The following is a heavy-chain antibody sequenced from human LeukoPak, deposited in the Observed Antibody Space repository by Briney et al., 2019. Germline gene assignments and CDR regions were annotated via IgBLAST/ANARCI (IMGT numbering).Heavy chain of an antibody. CDR2: ITGRGGAT. CDR3: AKDLTLYYDGSGVDF. CDR1: GFVFSSSA. Sequence: GGSLGLSCAASGFVFSSSAMTWVRQAPGRGLEWVSTITGRGGATYYADSVEGRFTISRDNSKNTLYLQMNSLRAGDTAVYYCAKDLTLYYDGSGVDFWGQGTLVTVSS. V-gene: IGHV3-23*01. J-gene: IGHJ4*02. D-gene: IGHD3-22*01.